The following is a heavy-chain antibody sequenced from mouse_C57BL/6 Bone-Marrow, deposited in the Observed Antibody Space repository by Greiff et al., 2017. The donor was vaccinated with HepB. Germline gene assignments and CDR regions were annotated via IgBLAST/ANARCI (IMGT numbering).Heavy chain of an antibody. CDR3: AREGNYSNGVY. J-gene: IGHJ3*01. CDR2: INPGSGGT. Sequence: QVQLQQSGAELVRPGPSVKVSCKASGYAFTNYLIEWVKQRPGQGLEWIGVINPGSGGTNYNEKFKGKATLTADKSSSTAYMQLSSLTSEDSAVYFCAREGNYSNGVYWGQGTLVTVSA. CDR1: GYAFTNYL. V-gene: IGHV1-54*01. D-gene: IGHD2-5*01.